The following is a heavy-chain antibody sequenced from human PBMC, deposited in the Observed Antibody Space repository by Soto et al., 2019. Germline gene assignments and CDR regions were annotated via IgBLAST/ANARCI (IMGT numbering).Heavy chain of an antibody. CDR1: GFTFSSYG. D-gene: IGHD4-4*01. CDR3: AKIIRGHMTTVTTGFDY. CDR2: ISYDGSNK. Sequence: QVQLVESGGGVVQPGRSLRLSCAASGFTFSSYGMHWVRQAPGKGLEWVAVISYDGSNKYYADSVKGRFTISRDNSKNTLYLQMNSLRAEDTAVYYCAKIIRGHMTTVTTGFDYWGQGTLVTVSS. J-gene: IGHJ4*02. V-gene: IGHV3-30*18.